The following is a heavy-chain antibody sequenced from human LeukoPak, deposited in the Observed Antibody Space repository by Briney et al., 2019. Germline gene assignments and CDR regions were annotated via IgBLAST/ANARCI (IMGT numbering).Heavy chain of an antibody. CDR3: AKDHEGGRWDYFDY. D-gene: IGHD3-16*01. Sequence: GGSLRLSCAASGLTFSNYAMSWAHQAPGKGLEWVSTISSSGGSTNYVDSVKGRFTISRDNSKNTLYLQMNSLRAEDTAVYYCAKDHEGGRWDYFDYWGQGTLVTVSS. V-gene: IGHV3-23*01. CDR2: ISSSGGST. J-gene: IGHJ4*02. CDR1: GLTFSNYA.